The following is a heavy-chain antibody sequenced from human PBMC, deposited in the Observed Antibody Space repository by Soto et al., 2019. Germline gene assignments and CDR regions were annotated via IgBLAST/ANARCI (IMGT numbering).Heavy chain of an antibody. CDR2: ISNDGNRQ. CDR3: ARDIYSYGSVGTPDI. CDR1: GFTFSSFF. V-gene: IGHV3-30-3*01. D-gene: IGHD5-18*01. Sequence: PGGSLRLSCTASGFTFSSFFMNWVRQAPGKGPEWVAAISNDGNRQLYADSVKDRFTISRDNSRNTLDLQMNNLRTEDTGVYFCARDIYSYGSVGTPDIWGQGTMVTVSS. J-gene: IGHJ3*02.